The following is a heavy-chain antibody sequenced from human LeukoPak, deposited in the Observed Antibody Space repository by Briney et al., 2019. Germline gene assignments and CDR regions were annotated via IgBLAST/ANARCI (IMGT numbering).Heavy chain of an antibody. D-gene: IGHD6-6*01. CDR2: INSDGSRT. V-gene: IGHV3-74*01. CDR1: GFTFSGYW. CDR3: ARDRVAYSSSQPFDY. J-gene: IGHJ4*02. Sequence: PGGSLRLSCAASGFTFSGYWMYWVRHAPGKGLVWVSRINSDGSRTNYADSVKGRFTISRDNSKNTLYLQMNSLRAEDTAVYYCARDRVAYSSSQPFDYWGQGTLVTVSS.